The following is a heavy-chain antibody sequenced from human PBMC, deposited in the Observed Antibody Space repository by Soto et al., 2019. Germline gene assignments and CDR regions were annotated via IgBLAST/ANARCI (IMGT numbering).Heavy chain of an antibody. Sequence: QVQLVESGGGVVQPGRSLRLSCAASGFTFSHYGIHWVRQAPGKGLEWLAVISYDGSNKHYADSVKGRFTVSRDNSKITLYLQMNSPRAEDTAVYFCARDSGKYQGHIDYWGQGTLVTVSS. CDR3: ARDSGKYQGHIDY. CDR2: ISYDGSNK. J-gene: IGHJ4*02. V-gene: IGHV3-30*03. D-gene: IGHD1-26*01. CDR1: GFTFSHYG.